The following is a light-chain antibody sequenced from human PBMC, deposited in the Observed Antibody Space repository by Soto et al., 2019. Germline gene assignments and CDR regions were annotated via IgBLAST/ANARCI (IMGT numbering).Light chain of an antibody. CDR2: AAS. CDR3: QQSYSTPV. V-gene: IGKV1-39*01. J-gene: IGKJ2*01. Sequence: DIQMTQSPSSLSASVGDRVTITCRASQSISSYLNWYQQKPGKAPKLLIYAASSLQSGVPSRFSGSGSGTDFTITISSLQHEDFATYYCQQSYSTPVFGQGTKLEIK. CDR1: QSISSY.